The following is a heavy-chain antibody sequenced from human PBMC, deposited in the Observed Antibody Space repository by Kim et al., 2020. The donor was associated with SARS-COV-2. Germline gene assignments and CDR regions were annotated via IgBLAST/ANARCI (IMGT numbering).Heavy chain of an antibody. CDR1: GFTFSSHS. CDR2: ISSSRSYI. J-gene: IGHJ6*02. CDR3: ARDGGITIFGVVTADYGMDV. V-gene: IGHV3-21*01. D-gene: IGHD3-3*01. Sequence: GGSLRLSCAASGFTFSSHSMNWVRQAPGKGLEWVSSISSSRSYIYYADSVKGRFTISRDNAKNSLYLQMNSLRAEDTAVYYCARDGGITIFGVVTADYGMDVWGQGTTVTVSS.